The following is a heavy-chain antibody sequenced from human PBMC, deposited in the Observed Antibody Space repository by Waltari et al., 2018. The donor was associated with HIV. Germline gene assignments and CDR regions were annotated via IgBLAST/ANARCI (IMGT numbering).Heavy chain of an antibody. J-gene: IGHJ4*02. Sequence: QVQLVQSGAEVKKPGASVTISCKASGYDFSVFGIHWVRQAPGQRLQWIAWVIPGNDNTKYTQIMAGRVTVTRDVSANSSYIVLSDLRSEETAIYYCVRGPACSGGTCYSFFDFWGQGTLVSVSS. CDR2: VIPGNDNT. D-gene: IGHD2-15*01. CDR1: GYDFSVFG. V-gene: IGHV1-3*01. CDR3: VRGPACSGGTCYSFFDF.